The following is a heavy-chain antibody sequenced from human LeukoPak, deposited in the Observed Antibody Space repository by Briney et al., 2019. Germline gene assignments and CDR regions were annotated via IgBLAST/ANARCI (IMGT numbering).Heavy chain of an antibody. D-gene: IGHD5-18*01. CDR2: IYYSGSA. CDR1: GGSISSSSYY. J-gene: IGHJ4*02. Sequence: SETLSLTCTVSGGSISSSSYYWGWIRQPPGKGLEWIGSIYYSGSAYYNPSLKSRVTISVDTSKNQFSLKLSSVTAADTAVYYCIDTAISEDDWGQGTLVTVSS. CDR3: IDTAISEDD. V-gene: IGHV4-39*07.